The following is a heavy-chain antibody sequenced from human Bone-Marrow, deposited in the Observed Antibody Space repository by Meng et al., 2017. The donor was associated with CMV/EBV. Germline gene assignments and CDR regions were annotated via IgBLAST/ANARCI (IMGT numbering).Heavy chain of an antibody. J-gene: IGHJ5*02. CDR2: IIPIFGTA. CDR3: ARDPLYCSSTSCYRGGWFEP. D-gene: IGHD2-2*02. CDR1: GVTFSSYA. Sequence: SVKVSCTASGVTFSSYAISWVRQAPGQGLEWMGGIIPIFGTANYAQKFQGRVTITTDESTSTAYMELSSLRSEDTAVYYCARDPLYCSSTSCYRGGWFEPWGQGTLVTVSS. V-gene: IGHV1-69*05.